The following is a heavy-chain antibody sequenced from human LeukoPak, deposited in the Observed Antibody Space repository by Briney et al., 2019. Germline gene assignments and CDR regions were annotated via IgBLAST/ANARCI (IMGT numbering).Heavy chain of an antibody. J-gene: IGHJ6*02. Sequence: PSETLSLTCSVSGDSITKHYWSWIRQPPGKGLEWIGYIYHSGSTYYNPSLKSRVIISVDRSKNQFSLKLSSVTAADTAVYYCARVNNVRAEDVWGQGTTVTVSS. D-gene: IGHD1-14*01. CDR2: IYHSGST. V-gene: IGHV4-59*11. CDR3: ARVNNVRAEDV. CDR1: GDSITKHY.